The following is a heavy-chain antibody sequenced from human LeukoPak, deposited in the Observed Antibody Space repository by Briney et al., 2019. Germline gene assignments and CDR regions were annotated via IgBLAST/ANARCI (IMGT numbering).Heavy chain of an antibody. Sequence: ASVKVSCKASGYTFTGYYMHWVRQAPGQGLEWMGWINPNSGGTNYAQKFQGRVTMTRDTSISTAYMELSRLRSDDTAVYYCARDPSRHCSSANCYHFDYWGQGTLVTVSS. D-gene: IGHD2-2*01. J-gene: IGHJ4*02. V-gene: IGHV1-2*02. CDR1: GYTFTGYY. CDR2: INPNSGGT. CDR3: ARDPSRHCSSANCYHFDY.